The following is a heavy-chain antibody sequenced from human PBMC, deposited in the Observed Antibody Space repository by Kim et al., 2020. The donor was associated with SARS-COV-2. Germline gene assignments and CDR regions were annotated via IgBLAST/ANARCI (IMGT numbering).Heavy chain of an antibody. CDR2: ISGGASNT. J-gene: IGHJ4*02. CDR3: AKGRVDGPGCDFDL. V-gene: IGHV3-23*01. CDR1: GFGLSFSNYA. Sequence: GGSLRLSCAASGFGLSFSNYAMSWIRQAPGKGLEWVSTISGGASNTYYADFVKGRFFIFRDNSKNTLSLEMNSLRDEDTAIYYCAKGRVDGPGCDFDLWGQGTQVTVSP. D-gene: IGHD3-10*01.